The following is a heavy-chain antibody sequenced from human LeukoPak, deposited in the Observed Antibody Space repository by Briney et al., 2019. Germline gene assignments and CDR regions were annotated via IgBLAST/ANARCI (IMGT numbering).Heavy chain of an antibody. V-gene: IGHV1-46*01. D-gene: IGHD3-10*01. CDR1: GYTFTSYY. CDR2: INPSGGST. Sequence: ASVKVSCKASGYTFTSYYMHWVRQAPGQGLEWMGIINPSGGSTSYAQRVQGRVTMTRDMSTSTVYMELSSLRSEDTAVYYCAREWGSRRITPDYGGQGTLVTVSS. J-gene: IGHJ4*02. CDR3: AREWGSRRITPDY.